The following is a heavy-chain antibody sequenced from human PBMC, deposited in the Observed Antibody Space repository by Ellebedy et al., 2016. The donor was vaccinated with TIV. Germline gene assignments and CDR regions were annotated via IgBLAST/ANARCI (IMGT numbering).Heavy chain of an antibody. V-gene: IGHV4-39*01. J-gene: IGHJ4*02. CDR3: ARLRFLEWLSLDY. D-gene: IGHD3-3*01. Sequence: SETLSLTXTVSGGSISSGGYYWSWIRQHPGKGLEWIGSIYYSGSTYYNPSLKSRVTISVDTSKNQFSLKLSSVTAADTAVYYCARLRFLEWLSLDYWGQGTLVTVSS. CDR2: IYYSGST. CDR1: GGSISSGGYY.